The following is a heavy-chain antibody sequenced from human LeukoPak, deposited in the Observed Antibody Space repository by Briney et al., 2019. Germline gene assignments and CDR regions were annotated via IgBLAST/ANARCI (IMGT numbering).Heavy chain of an antibody. Sequence: PSETLSLTCTVSGGSVNSSSYYWGWIRQSPGEGLEWIAHILFSGSAQYSPSLKSRLTISIDTSKNQFFLKLTSVSAADTAIYYCARHGRYYDDYIDYWGQGTLVVVSS. CDR1: GGSVNSSSYY. J-gene: IGHJ4*02. D-gene: IGHD3-3*01. CDR3: ARHGRYYDDYIDY. V-gene: IGHV4-39*01. CDR2: ILFSGSA.